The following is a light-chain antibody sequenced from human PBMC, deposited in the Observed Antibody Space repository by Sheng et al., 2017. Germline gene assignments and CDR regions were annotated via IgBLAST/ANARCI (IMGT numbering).Light chain of an antibody. V-gene: IGKV3-20*01. CDR1: QSFSSSY. CDR3: QQYRTSPFT. J-gene: IGKJ3*01. Sequence: EIVLTQSPGTLSLSPGERATLSCRASQSFSSSYLTWYQQKPGQAPRLLIHGASTRATDIPDRFSGSGSGTDFTLTISRLEPEDFAVYYCQQYRTSPFTFGPGTKVDIK. CDR2: GAS.